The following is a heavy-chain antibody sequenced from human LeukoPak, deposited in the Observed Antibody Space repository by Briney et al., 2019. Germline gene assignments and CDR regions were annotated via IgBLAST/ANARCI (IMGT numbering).Heavy chain of an antibody. CDR1: GYSFNTNW. J-gene: IGHJ4*02. Sequence: GESLKISCKTSGYSFNTNWIGWVRQMPGKGLEWMGIIYPSDSDTRYSPSFQGQVTISADKSISTAYLQWSSLKASDTAMYYCARRGGTYLDYWGQGSLVTVSS. D-gene: IGHD1-26*01. CDR2: IYPSDSDT. V-gene: IGHV5-51*01. CDR3: ARRGGTYLDY.